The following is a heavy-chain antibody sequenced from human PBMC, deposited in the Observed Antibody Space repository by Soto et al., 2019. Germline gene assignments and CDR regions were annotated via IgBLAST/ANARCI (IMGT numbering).Heavy chain of an antibody. D-gene: IGHD3-10*01. CDR3: ARRGMVRGVIITRPYYYYGMDV. V-gene: IGHV4-34*01. CDR1: GGSFSGYY. Sequence: SETLSLTCAVYGGSFSGYYWSWIRQPPGKGLEWIGEINHSGSTNYNPSLKSRVTISVDTSKNQFSLKLSSVTAADTAVYYCARRGMVRGVIITRPYYYYGMDVWGQGTTVTSP. J-gene: IGHJ6*02. CDR2: INHSGST.